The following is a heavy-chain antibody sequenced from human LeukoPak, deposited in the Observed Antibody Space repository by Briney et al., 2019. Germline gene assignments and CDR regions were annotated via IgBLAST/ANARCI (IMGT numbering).Heavy chain of an antibody. V-gene: IGHV7-4-1*02. CDR3: ARTVRDQGVNWFDP. CDR2: INTNTGNP. Sequence: ASVKVSCKAPGYTFTSYAMNWVRQAPGQGLEWMGWINTNTGNPTYAQGFTGRFVFSLDTSVSTAYLQISSLKAEDTAVYYCARTVRDQGVNWFDPWGQGTLVTVSS. CDR1: GYTFTSYA. D-gene: IGHD3-10*02. J-gene: IGHJ5*02.